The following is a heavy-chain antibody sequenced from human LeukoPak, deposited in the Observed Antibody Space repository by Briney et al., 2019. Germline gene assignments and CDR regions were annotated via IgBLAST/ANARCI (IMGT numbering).Heavy chain of an antibody. D-gene: IGHD6-19*01. J-gene: IGHJ4*02. CDR2: ISGSGSGGST. V-gene: IGHV3-23*01. CDR1: GFTFSSSA. CDR3: AREGAVAGSFDY. Sequence: GGSLRLSCAASGFTFSSSAMSWVRQAPGKGLEWVSSISGSGSGGSTYYADSVKGRFTISRDNSKNTLYLQMNSLRAEDTAVYYCAREGAVAGSFDYWGQGTLVTVSS.